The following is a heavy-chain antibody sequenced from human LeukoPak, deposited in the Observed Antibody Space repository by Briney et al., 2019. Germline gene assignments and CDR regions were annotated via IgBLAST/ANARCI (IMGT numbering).Heavy chain of an antibody. Sequence: PGGSLRLSCAASGFTFSSYGMHWVRQAPGKGLEWVAFIRYDGSNKYYADSVKGRFTISRDNSKNTLYLQMNSLRAEDTAVYYCARVASVPAATYYYYYYMDVWGKGTTVTVSS. CDR3: ARVASVPAATYYYYYYMDV. CDR1: GFTFSSYG. V-gene: IGHV3-30*02. D-gene: IGHD2-2*01. J-gene: IGHJ6*03. CDR2: IRYDGSNK.